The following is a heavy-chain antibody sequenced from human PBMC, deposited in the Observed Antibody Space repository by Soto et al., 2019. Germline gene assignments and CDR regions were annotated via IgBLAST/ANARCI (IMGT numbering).Heavy chain of an antibody. CDR3: ASGIGGYETTAPLNYYYYGMDV. D-gene: IGHD5-12*01. V-gene: IGHV5-10-1*01. CDR2: IDPSDSYT. Sequence: PGESLKISCKGSGYSFTSYWISWVRQMPGKGLEWMGRIDPSDSYTNYSPSFQGHVTISADKSISTAYLQWSSLKASDTAMYYCASGIGGYETTAPLNYYYYGMDVWGQGTTVTVSS. CDR1: GYSFTSYW. J-gene: IGHJ6*02.